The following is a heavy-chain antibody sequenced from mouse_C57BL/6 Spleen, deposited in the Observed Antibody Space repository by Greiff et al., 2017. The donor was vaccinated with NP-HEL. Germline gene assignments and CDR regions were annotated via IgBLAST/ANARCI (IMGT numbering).Heavy chain of an antibody. V-gene: IGHV1-76*01. CDR3: ARGTTVVAHWYFDV. D-gene: IGHD1-1*01. Sequence: QVQLQQSGAELVRPGASVKLSCKASGYTFTDYYINWVKQRPGQGLEWIARIYPGSGNTYYNEKFKGKATLTAEKSSSTAYMQLSSLTSEDSAVYFCARGTTVVAHWYFDVWGTGTTVTVSS. J-gene: IGHJ1*03. CDR1: GYTFTDYY. CDR2: IYPGSGNT.